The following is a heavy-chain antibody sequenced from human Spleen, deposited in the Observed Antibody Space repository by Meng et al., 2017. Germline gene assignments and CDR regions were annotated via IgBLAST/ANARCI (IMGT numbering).Heavy chain of an antibody. Sequence: SETLSLTCTVSGASINTGHYLWGWIRQPAGKGLEWIGRIYSSGNTHYNPSLKSRVTISIDTSKNQFSLKLSSVTAADTAVYYCARDWDGYNYYDYWGHGTLVTVSS. CDR2: IYSSGNT. J-gene: IGHJ4*01. CDR1: GASINTGHYL. V-gene: IGHV4-61*02. CDR3: ARDWDGYNYYDY. D-gene: IGHD5-24*01.